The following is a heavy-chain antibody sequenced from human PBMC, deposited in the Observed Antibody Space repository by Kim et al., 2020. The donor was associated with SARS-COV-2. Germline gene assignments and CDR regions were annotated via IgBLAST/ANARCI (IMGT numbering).Heavy chain of an antibody. J-gene: IGHJ4*02. V-gene: IGHV4-30-2*05. Sequence: NPSLKSRVPISVDTSKNQFSMKLSSVTAADTAVYYCASTPYYYDSSGLWYWGQGTLVTVSS. D-gene: IGHD3-22*01. CDR3: ASTPYYYDSSGLWY.